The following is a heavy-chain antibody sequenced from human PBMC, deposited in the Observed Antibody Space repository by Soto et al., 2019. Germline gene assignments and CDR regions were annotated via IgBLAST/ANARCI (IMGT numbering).Heavy chain of an antibody. CDR2: INHSGST. CDR1: GGSFSGYY. J-gene: IGHJ3*02. Sequence: SETLSLTCAVYGGSFSGYYWSWIRQPPGKGLEWIGEINHSGSTNYNPSLKSRVTISVDTSKNQFSLKLSSVTAADTAVYYCARGRVTVTTWTRPHHPHAFDIWGQGTMVTVSS. D-gene: IGHD4-17*01. CDR3: ARGRVTVTTWTRPHHPHAFDI. V-gene: IGHV4-34*01.